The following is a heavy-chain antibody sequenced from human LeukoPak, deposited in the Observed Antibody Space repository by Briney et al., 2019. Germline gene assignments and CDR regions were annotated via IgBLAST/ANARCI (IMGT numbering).Heavy chain of an antibody. D-gene: IGHD6-19*01. CDR3: ARTPGIAVAGMGYYFDY. CDR1: GYTFTSYG. J-gene: IGHJ4*02. CDR2: ISAYNGNT. V-gene: IGHV1-18*04. Sequence: ASVKVSCKASGYTFTSYGISWVRQAPGQGLEWTGWISAYNGNTNYAQKLQGRVTMTTDTSTSTAYMELRSLRSDDTAVYYCARTPGIAVAGMGYYFDYWGQGTLVTVSS.